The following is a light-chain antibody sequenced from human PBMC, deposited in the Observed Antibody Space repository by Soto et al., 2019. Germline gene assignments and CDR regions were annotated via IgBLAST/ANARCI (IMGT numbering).Light chain of an antibody. CDR1: QNISSY. Sequence: IVFTQSPITLTLSPGESATHSCRASQNISSYLIWYQQKPGQAPRLLMYDVSNRATGIPARFSGSGSGTDFTLTISSLEPEDLAVYYCQQRSNWPRTFGQGTKVDIK. CDR2: DVS. V-gene: IGKV3-11*01. J-gene: IGKJ1*01. CDR3: QQRSNWPRT.